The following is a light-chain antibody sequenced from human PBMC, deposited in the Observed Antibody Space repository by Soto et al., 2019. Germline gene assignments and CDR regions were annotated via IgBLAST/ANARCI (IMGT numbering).Light chain of an antibody. CDR3: QQYNNWPPWT. CDR1: QSVSSN. Sequence: EIVMTQSPATLSVSPGERATLSCRASQSVSSNLAWYQQKPGQAPRLLIYGASTRATGIPARFSGSGSGTEFTLTISSLQSEDFAVYYCQQYNNWPPWTFGQFTKVEIK. CDR2: GAS. V-gene: IGKV3-15*01. J-gene: IGKJ1*01.